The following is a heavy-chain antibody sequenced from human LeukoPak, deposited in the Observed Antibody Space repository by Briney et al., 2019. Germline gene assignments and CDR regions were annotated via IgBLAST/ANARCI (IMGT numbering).Heavy chain of an antibody. Sequence: GASVKVSCKVSGYTLTELSMHWVRQAPGKGLEWMGGFDPEDGETIYAQKFQGRVTMTEDTSTSTGYMELRSLRSDDTAVYYCARLRRLRRNGLDIWGQGTMVTVSS. D-gene: IGHD1-14*01. V-gene: IGHV1-24*01. CDR3: ARLRRLRRNGLDI. CDR2: FDPEDGET. J-gene: IGHJ3*02. CDR1: GYTLTELS.